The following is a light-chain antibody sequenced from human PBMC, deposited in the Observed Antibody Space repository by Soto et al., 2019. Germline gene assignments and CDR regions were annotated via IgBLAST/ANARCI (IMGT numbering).Light chain of an antibody. CDR2: GAS. CDR1: QSVASN. CDR3: QQYHNWPPQYT. Sequence: EIVMTQSPASLSVSPGDGATLSCWASQSVASNVAWSQQKPGQGPRPLIHGASTRAAGVPARFSGSGSGTDFTLTISSLQSEDFAVYYCQQYHNWPPQYTFGQGTKLQIK. J-gene: IGKJ2*01. V-gene: IGKV3-15*01.